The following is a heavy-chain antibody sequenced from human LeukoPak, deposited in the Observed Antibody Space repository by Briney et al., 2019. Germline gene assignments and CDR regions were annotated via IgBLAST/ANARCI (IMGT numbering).Heavy chain of an antibody. D-gene: IGHD6-13*01. Sequence: WDSRRLSCAASGVTFSSYAMSWVCQAPGKGLEWGAAKRGSGGSTSYADSVKGRFTISRDNSKNTLYLQMNRLRAEDTAVYYCAEDGVYSSSWYGNLYHFDYWGQGTLVTV. V-gene: IGHV3-23*01. CDR3: AEDGVYSSSWYGNLYHFDY. J-gene: IGHJ4*02. CDR1: GVTFSSYA. CDR2: KRGSGGST.